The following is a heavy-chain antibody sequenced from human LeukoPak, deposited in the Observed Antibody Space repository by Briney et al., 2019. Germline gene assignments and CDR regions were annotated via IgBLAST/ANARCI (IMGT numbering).Heavy chain of an antibody. D-gene: IGHD6-13*01. CDR2: IWYDGSNK. Sequence: GGSLRLSCTASGFTFSSYAMLWVRRAPGKGLEWVAVIWYDGSNKYYPDSVKGRFTISRDNSKNTLYLQMNSLRVEDTAVYYCARDPAGKYSSSWFDYWGQGTLVTVSS. CDR3: ARDPAGKYSSSWFDY. V-gene: IGHV3-33*01. J-gene: IGHJ4*02. CDR1: GFTFSSYA.